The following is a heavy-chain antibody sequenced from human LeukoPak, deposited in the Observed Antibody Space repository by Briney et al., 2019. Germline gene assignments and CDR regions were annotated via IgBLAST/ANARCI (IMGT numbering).Heavy chain of an antibody. Sequence: GGALRLSCAASGFTFDDYAMHWGRQARGRGLGWGSGISWNSGSRAYADAVKGRFTISSDNAKNSVYLQMNSLRAEDTALYYCAKDIVATINDHGMDVSGQGTTVTVSS. CDR1: GFTFDDYA. CDR3: AKDIVATINDHGMDV. J-gene: IGHJ6*02. CDR2: ISWNSGSR. D-gene: IGHD5-12*01. V-gene: IGHV3-9*01.